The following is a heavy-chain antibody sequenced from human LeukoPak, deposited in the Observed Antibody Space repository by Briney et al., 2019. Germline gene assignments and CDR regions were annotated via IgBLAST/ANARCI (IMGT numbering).Heavy chain of an antibody. CDR2: IYYTGST. Sequence: SETLSLTCTVSGGSISSSGYYWGWIRQPPGKGLEWIGSIYYTGSTYYNPSLKSRVTVSVDTSKNQFSLKLSSVTAADTAVYHCARLAVATVGYWGQGTLVTVSS. CDR3: ARLAVATVGY. D-gene: IGHD6-19*01. J-gene: IGHJ4*02. CDR1: GGSISSSGYY. V-gene: IGHV4-39*01.